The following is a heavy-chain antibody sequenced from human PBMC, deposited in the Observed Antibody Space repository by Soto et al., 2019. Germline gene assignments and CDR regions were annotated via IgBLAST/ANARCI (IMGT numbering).Heavy chain of an antibody. CDR1: GFTFSDYY. Sequence: PGGSRRLPCAASGFTFSDYYMSWIRQAPGKGLEGVSYISSSGSTIYYADSLKGRFTISRDNAKNSLYLQMNSLRAEDTAVYYCARDGCDRTGCEPWGQGPMSAGSS. J-gene: IGHJ5*02. CDR3: ARDGCDRTGCEP. CDR2: ISSSGSTI. D-gene: IGHD2-2*01. V-gene: IGHV3-11*01.